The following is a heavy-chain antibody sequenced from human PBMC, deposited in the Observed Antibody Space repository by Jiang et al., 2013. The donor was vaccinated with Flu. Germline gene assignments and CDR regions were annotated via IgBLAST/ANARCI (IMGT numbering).Heavy chain of an antibody. CDR3: ARVGFDY. CDR2: ISPSGST. CDR1: IGPFSDYS. J-gene: IGHJ4*02. Sequence: CAVYIGPFSDYSWSWIRQPPGKGLEWIGQISPSGSTNYNPSLNSRVTISVDTSKNQFSLKLTSVTAADTAVYYCARVGFDYWGQGTLGHRLL. V-gene: IGHV4-34*01.